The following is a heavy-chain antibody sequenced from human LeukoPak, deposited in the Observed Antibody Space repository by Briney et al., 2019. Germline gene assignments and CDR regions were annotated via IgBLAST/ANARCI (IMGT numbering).Heavy chain of an antibody. V-gene: IGHV3-23*01. CDR3: TTSSVVVPAAIRSLGAFDI. CDR1: GFTFGSYA. Sequence: PGGSLRLSCAASGFTFGSYAMNWVRQSPGKGLEGVSAFRGSVGSTYYADSVKGRFTISRDNSKNTLYLQMNSLRAEDTAVYYCTTSSVVVPAAIRSLGAFDIWGQGTMVTVSS. CDR2: FRGSVGST. D-gene: IGHD2-2*01. J-gene: IGHJ3*02.